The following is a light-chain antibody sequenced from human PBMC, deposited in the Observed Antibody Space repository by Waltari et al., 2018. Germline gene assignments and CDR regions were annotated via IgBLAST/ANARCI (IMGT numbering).Light chain of an antibody. Sequence: QSALTQPAAVSGSPGQSVTISCTGASSDIGRYDLFSWYQHHPGNAPKLVISDVTKRPSGVSDRFSGSKSGDTASLTISGLQFEDEADYYCCSYAGNYIWVFGGGTRLTVL. CDR2: DVT. V-gene: IGLV2-23*02. CDR3: CSYAGNYIWV. J-gene: IGLJ3*02. CDR1: SSDIGRYDL.